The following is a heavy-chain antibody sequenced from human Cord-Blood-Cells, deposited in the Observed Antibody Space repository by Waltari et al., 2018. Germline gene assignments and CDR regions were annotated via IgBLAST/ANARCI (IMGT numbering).Heavy chain of an antibody. D-gene: IGHD2-2*01. Sequence: EVQLVQSGAEVKKPGATVKISCKVYGYTFTDYYMHWVQQAPGKGLEWMGLVDPEDGETIYAEKFQGRVTITADTSTDTAYMELSSLRSEDTAVYYCATLGKGYCSSTSCYAFDIWGQGTMVTVSS. CDR3: ATLGKGYCSSTSCYAFDI. CDR1: GYTFTDYY. J-gene: IGHJ3*02. V-gene: IGHV1-69-2*01. CDR2: VDPEDGET.